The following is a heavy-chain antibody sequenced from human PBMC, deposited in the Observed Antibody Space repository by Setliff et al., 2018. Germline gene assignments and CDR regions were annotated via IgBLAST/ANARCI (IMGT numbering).Heavy chain of an antibody. CDR2: ISGYNGNT. J-gene: IGHJ6*03. Sequence: ASVKVSCKASGYIFTNYGFSWVRQAPGQGLEWMGWISGYNGNTEYAQKFQGRVTMTTDTSTSTGYMELRSLRSDDTAVYYCAREGVETRSSTDYRYYMDVWGKGTTVTVSS. V-gene: IGHV1-18*01. D-gene: IGHD1-1*01. CDR1: GYIFTNYG. CDR3: AREGVETRSSTDYRYYMDV.